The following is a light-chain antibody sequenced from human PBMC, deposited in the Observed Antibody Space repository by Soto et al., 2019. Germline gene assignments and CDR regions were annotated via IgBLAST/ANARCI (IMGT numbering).Light chain of an antibody. Sequence: EIVMTQSPATLSVSPGERATLSCRASQSVSSNLAWYQQKPGQAPRLLIYGAFKRATGIPDRFSGSGSGTDFTLTISRMEPEDFAVYCCQQYGSSPRTFGQGTKVEIK. CDR3: QQYGSSPRT. V-gene: IGKV3-20*01. J-gene: IGKJ1*01. CDR1: QSVSSN. CDR2: GAF.